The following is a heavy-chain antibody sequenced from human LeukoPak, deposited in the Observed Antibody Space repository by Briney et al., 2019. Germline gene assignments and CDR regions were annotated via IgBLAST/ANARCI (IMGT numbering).Heavy chain of an antibody. Sequence: GESLKISCKGSGYSFTSYWVGWVRQMAGKGLEWMGIIYPGDSDTRYSPSFQGQVTISADKSISTAYPQWSSLKASDTAMYYCARRGRDSYIEYYFDYWGQGTLVTVSS. V-gene: IGHV5-51*01. CDR2: IYPGDSDT. CDR1: GYSFTSYW. CDR3: ARRGRDSYIEYYFDY. D-gene: IGHD5-24*01. J-gene: IGHJ4*02.